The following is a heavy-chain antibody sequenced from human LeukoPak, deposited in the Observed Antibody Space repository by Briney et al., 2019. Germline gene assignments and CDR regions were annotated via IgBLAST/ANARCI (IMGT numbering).Heavy chain of an antibody. CDR1: GFSFSGNA. D-gene: IGHD3-16*01. CDR3: ARKGLETPKVFTDD. Sequence: PGGSLRLSCSASGFSFSGNALSWVRQGPGKGLEWVSHIGTSGPGTFYTDSVKGRFTISRDNSENTLYLQMNSLRVEDTAVYFCARKGLETPKVFTDDWGPGTPVTVSS. CDR2: IGTSGPGT. V-gene: IGHV3-23*01. J-gene: IGHJ4*03.